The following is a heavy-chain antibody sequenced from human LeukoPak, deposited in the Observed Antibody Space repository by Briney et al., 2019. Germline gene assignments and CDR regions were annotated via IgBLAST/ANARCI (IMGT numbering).Heavy chain of an antibody. J-gene: IGHJ4*02. CDR2: IYPGDSDT. Sequence: GESLKISCKGSGYTFTSYWIGWVRQMPGKGLEWMGIIYPGDSDTRYSPSFQGQVSISVDKSISTAYLQWSSLKASDTAMYYCARRDNQIGDYWGQGTLVTVSS. D-gene: IGHD2-15*01. CDR3: ARRDNQIGDY. CDR1: GYTFTSYW. V-gene: IGHV5-51*01.